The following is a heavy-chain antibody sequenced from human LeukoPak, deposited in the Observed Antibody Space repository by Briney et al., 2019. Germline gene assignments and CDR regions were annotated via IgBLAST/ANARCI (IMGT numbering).Heavy chain of an antibody. CDR3: ARVPRDGYNFHWYFDL. Sequence: PGGSLRLSCAASGFTFSSYWMSWVRQAPGKGLEWVANIKQDGSEKYYVDSVKGRFTISRDNAKNSLYLQMNSLRAEDTAVYYCARVPRDGYNFHWYFDLWGRGTLVTVSS. V-gene: IGHV3-7*01. CDR2: IKQDGSEK. CDR1: GFTFSSYW. J-gene: IGHJ2*01. D-gene: IGHD5-24*01.